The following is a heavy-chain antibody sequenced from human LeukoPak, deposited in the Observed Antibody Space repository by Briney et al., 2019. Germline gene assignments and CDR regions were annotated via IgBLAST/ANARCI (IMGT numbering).Heavy chain of an antibody. CDR2: INPNGGGT. CDR1: GYTFTGYY. CDR3: AREPGYCSSTSCFDSYYYYGMDV. J-gene: IGHJ6*02. D-gene: IGHD2-2*01. Sequence: GASVKVSCKASGYTFTGYYMHWVRQASGQGLEWMGWINPNGGGTNYAQKFQGRVTMTRDTSISTAYMELSRLRSDDTAVYYCAREPGYCSSTSCFDSYYYYGMDVWGQGATVTVSS. V-gene: IGHV1-2*02.